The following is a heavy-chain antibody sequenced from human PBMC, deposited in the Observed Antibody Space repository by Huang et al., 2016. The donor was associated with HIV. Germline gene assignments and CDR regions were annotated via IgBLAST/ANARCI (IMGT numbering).Heavy chain of an antibody. CDR2: ISADNGDT. D-gene: IGHD2-8*01. V-gene: IGHV1-18*04. Sequence: QVQLVQSGAELKKPGASVKVSCKAFGNTFTNSAFSWVRQAPGQGLEWMGWISADNGDTNYAQKCQARITMTTDRSTSTGYLELRSLTKDDTAVYFCASPEPSSTNLWGLDYWGQGALVTVSS. CDR3: ASPEPSSTNLWGLDY. CDR1: GNTFTNSA. J-gene: IGHJ4*02.